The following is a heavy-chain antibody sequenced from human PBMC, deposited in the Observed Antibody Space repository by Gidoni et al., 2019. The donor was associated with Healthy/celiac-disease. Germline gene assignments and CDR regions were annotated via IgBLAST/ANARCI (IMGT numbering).Heavy chain of an antibody. D-gene: IGHD2-15*01. V-gene: IGHV3-48*02. CDR1: GFTFSSYS. Sequence: DVQLVESGVGFVQPGGSLRLSCAASGFTFSSYSMNWVRQAPGKGLEWVSYISTRSKTISYADSVKVRFTISRDNAKNSLYLQMNSLRDEDTAVYYCAKDPGLDYWGQGTLVTVSS. CDR3: AKDPGLDY. CDR2: ISTRSKTI. J-gene: IGHJ4*02.